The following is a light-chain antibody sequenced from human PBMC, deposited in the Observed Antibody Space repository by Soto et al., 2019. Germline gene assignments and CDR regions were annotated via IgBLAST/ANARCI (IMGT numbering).Light chain of an antibody. CDR2: EVS. Sequence: QSVLTQPASVSGSPGQSITISCSGTSSDVGSYDHVAWYQQFPGKTPKLMIYEVSNRPSGVSSRFSGSKSGNTASLTISGLQAEDEADYYCSSYTTFFTYVFGTGTKLTVL. CDR1: SSDVGSYDH. J-gene: IGLJ1*01. V-gene: IGLV2-14*01. CDR3: SSYTTFFTYV.